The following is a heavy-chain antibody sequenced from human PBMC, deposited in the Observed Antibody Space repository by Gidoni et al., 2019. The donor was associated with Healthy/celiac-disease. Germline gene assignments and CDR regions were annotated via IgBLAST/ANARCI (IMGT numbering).Heavy chain of an antibody. CDR3: ARDPVNPSGYSYADY. CDR1: GYTFTSYG. V-gene: IGHV1-18*04. D-gene: IGHD5-18*01. CDR2: ISAYNGNT. Sequence: GYTFTSYGISWVRQAPGQGLEWMGWISAYNGNTNYAQKLQGRVTMTTDTSTSTAYMELRSLRSDDTAVYYCARDPVNPSGYSYADYWGQGTLVTVSS. J-gene: IGHJ4*02.